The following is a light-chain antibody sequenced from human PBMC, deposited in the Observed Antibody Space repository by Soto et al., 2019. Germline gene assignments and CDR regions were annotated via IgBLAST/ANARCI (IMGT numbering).Light chain of an antibody. CDR2: AAS. CDR1: QSISNY. CDR3: QQSYSTPVT. V-gene: IGKV1-39*01. J-gene: IGKJ3*01. Sequence: DIQMTQSPSSLSASVGDRVTITCRASQSISNYLNWYQQRPGKAPNLLIFAASSLQSGVPSTFSGGGSGTDFTLTITRLQPEDFATYYCQQSYSTPVTFGPGTKVDI.